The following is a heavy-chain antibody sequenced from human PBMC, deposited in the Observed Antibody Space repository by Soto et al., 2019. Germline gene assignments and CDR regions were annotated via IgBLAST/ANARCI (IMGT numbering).Heavy chain of an antibody. CDR2: ISGSGGST. J-gene: IGHJ4*02. V-gene: IGHV3-23*01. CDR1: GFTFSSYA. CDR3: AKDRRVGRGYSGYATPVYFDY. Sequence: PGGSLRLSCAASGFTFSSYAMSWVRQAPGKGLEWVSAISGSGGSTYYADSVKGRFTISRDNSKNTLYLQMNSLRAEDTAVYYCAKDRRVGRGYSGYATPVYFDYWGQGTLVTVSS. D-gene: IGHD5-12*01.